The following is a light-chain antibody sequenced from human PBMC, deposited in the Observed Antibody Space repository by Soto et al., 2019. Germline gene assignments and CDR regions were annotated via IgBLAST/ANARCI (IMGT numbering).Light chain of an antibody. CDR2: GAS. J-gene: IGKJ1*01. CDR1: QSVSSSS. CDR3: QQYGSSPST. V-gene: IGKV3-20*01. Sequence: EIVLTQSPGTLSLSPGERATLSCRASQSVSSSSLAWYQQKPGQAPRLLIYGASSRATGIPDRFSGSGSGTDFTLTISRLEPEDFAVCYCQQYGSSPSTFGQGTKVEIK.